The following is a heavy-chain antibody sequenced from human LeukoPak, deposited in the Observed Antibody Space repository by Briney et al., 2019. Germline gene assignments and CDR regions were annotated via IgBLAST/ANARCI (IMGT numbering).Heavy chain of an antibody. V-gene: IGHV4-59*01. J-gene: IGHJ4*02. CDR2: IYYSGTT. D-gene: IGHD3-3*01. CDR1: GGSISSYY. CDR3: ARAPFVEYNTAFLV. Sequence: PSETLSLTCTVSGGSISSYYWSWTRQPPGKGLEWIGYIYYSGTTNYNPSLKSRVTISVDTSKNQFSLRLSSVTAADTAVYYCARAPFVEYNTAFLVWGQGTLVTVSS.